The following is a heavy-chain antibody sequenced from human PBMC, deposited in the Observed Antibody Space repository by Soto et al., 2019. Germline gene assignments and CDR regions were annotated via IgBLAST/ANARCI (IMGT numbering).Heavy chain of an antibody. D-gene: IGHD3-22*01. J-gene: IGHJ4*02. CDR1: GFTFSSYS. CDR2: ISSNSSYI. Sequence: GGSLRLSCAASGFTFSSYSMNWVRQAPGKGLEWVSSISSNSSYIYYADSVKGRFTISRDNAKNSLYLQMNSLRAEDTAVYYCATDYYCDSSGSIWGFDYWGQGTLVTVSS. CDR3: ATDYYCDSSGSIWGFDY. V-gene: IGHV3-21*01.